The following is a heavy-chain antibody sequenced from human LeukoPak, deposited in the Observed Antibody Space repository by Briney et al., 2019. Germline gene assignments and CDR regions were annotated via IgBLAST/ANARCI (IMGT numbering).Heavy chain of an antibody. D-gene: IGHD6-13*01. CDR3: AKGVGSSSWYKFDC. V-gene: IGHV3-23*01. CDR2: ISGSGGST. Sequence: GGSLRLSCAASGFTFSSYAMSWVRQAPGKGLEWVSAISGSGGSTYYADSVKGRFTISRDNSENTLYLQMNSLRDEDTAVYYCAKGVGSSSWYKFDCWGQGTLVTVSS. J-gene: IGHJ4*02. CDR1: GFTFSSYA.